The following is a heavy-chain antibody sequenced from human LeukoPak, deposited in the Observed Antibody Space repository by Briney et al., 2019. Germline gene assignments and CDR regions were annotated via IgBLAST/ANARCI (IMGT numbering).Heavy chain of an antibody. V-gene: IGHV3-33*01. D-gene: IGHD2-21*02. Sequence: GGSLRLSCAAAGFTFNTYGMHWLRQAPGKGLEWVALIWYDGSNKYYADSVKGRFTISRDNPRDTLFLQMNSLRVEDSAVYYCARDRGTNIVTAGLRPGYIDCWGQGTLVTVSS. CDR3: ARDRGTNIVTAGLRPGYIDC. CDR2: IWYDGSNK. J-gene: IGHJ4*02. CDR1: GFTFNTYG.